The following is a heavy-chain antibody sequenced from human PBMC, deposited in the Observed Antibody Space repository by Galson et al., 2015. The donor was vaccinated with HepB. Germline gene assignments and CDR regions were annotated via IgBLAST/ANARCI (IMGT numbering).Heavy chain of an antibody. V-gene: IGHV3-30*04. Sequence: SLRLSCAASGFTFSSYAMHWVRQAPGKGLEWVAVISYDGSNKYYADSVKGRFTISRDDSKNTLYLQMNSLRAEDTAVYYCARDRGIVVIEDYFDYWGQGTLVTVSS. CDR2: ISYDGSNK. CDR1: GFTFSSYA. D-gene: IGHD3-22*01. J-gene: IGHJ4*02. CDR3: ARDRGIVVIEDYFDY.